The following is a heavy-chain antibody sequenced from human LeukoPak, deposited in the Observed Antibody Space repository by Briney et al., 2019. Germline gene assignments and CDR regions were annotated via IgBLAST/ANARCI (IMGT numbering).Heavy chain of an antibody. CDR1: GFTFSSYG. Sequence: GGSLRLSCAASGFTFSSYGMHWVRQAPGKGLEWVAFIRYDGSNKYYADSVKGRFTISRDNAKNSLYLQMNSLRAEDTAVYYCARVGEAAAGFDYWGQGTLVTVSS. CDR2: IRYDGSNK. CDR3: ARVGEAAAGFDY. D-gene: IGHD6-13*01. J-gene: IGHJ4*02. V-gene: IGHV3-30*02.